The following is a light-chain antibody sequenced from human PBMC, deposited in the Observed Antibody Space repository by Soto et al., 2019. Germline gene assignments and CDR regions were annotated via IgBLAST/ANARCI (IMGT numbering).Light chain of an antibody. CDR2: EVS. V-gene: IGLV2-23*02. Sequence: QSALTQPASVSGSPGQSITISCTGTSSDVGCHNLVSWYQQHPGQAPKLMIYEVSKRPLGVSAHFSASKPCNTASLTIPGLQAEGEADYCCCSYGGSRAVFGGGTQLTVL. CDR1: SSDVGCHNL. CDR3: CSYGGSRAV. J-gene: IGLJ7*01.